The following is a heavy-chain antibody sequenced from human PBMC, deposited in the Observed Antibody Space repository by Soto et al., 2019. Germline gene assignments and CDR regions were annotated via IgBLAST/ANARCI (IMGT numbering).Heavy chain of an antibody. CDR2: IYYSGST. Sequence: SETLSLTCTVSGGSISSGGYYWSWIRQPPGKGLEWIGTIYYSGSTYYNPSLKSRVTISVDTSKNQFSLKLSSVTAADTAVYYCARRATTETYFDYWGQGTLVTVSS. V-gene: IGHV4-39*01. J-gene: IGHJ4*02. CDR3: ARRATTETYFDY. CDR1: GGSISSGGYY. D-gene: IGHD1-1*01.